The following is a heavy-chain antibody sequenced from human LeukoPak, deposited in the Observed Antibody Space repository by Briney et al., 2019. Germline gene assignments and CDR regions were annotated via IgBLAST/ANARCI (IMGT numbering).Heavy chain of an antibody. CDR3: ARVPRPTYNWNDVAHDAFDI. CDR2: IIPIFGTA. J-gene: IGHJ3*02. CDR1: GGTFSSYA. Sequence: GASVKVSCKASGGTFSSYAISWVRQAPGQGLEWMGGIIPIFGTANYAQKFQGRVTITADESTSTAYMELSSLRSEDTAVYYCARVPRPTYNWNDVAHDAFDIWGQGTMVTVSS. V-gene: IGHV1-69*13. D-gene: IGHD1-20*01.